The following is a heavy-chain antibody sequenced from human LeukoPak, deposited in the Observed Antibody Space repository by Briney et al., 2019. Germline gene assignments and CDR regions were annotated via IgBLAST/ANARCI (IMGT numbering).Heavy chain of an antibody. D-gene: IGHD5-18*01. J-gene: IGHJ6*02. CDR1: GFTFSSYS. CDR2: ISSSSSYI. V-gene: IGHV3-21*01. Sequence: GGSLRLSCAASGFTFSSYSMNWVRQAPGKGLEWVSSISSSSSYIYYADSVKGRFTISRDNAKNSLYLQMNSLRAEDTAVYYCARVFAAMVTSPYYYYGMDVWGQGTTVTVSS. CDR3: ARVFAAMVTSPYYYYGMDV.